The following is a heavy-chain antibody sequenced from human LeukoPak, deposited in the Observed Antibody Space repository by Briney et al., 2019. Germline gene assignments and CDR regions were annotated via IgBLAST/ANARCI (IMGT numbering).Heavy chain of an antibody. CDR2: ISGSSSVI. Sequence: GGSLRLSCAASGFTFSNYSMNWVRQAPGKGLEWVSYISGSSSVIYYADSVKGRFTVSRDNAKNSLYLQMNSLRDEDTAVYYCARGVMGFDYWGQGTLVTVSS. J-gene: IGHJ4*02. CDR1: GFTFSNYS. V-gene: IGHV3-48*02. CDR3: ARGVMGFDY. D-gene: IGHD3-16*01.